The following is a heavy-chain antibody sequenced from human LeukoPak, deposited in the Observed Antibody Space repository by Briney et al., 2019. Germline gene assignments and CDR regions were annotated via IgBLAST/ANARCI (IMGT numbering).Heavy chain of an antibody. CDR1: GFTVSSNS. Sequence: GGSLRLSCTVSGFTVSSNSMSWVRQAPGKGLEWVSFYSGGNTHYSDSVKGRFTISRDNSKNTLYLQMNSLRADDTAVCYCARRAGEYSHPYDYWGQGTLVTVSS. CDR2: YSGGNT. D-gene: IGHD4-17*01. J-gene: IGHJ4*02. CDR3: ARRAGEYSHPYDY. V-gene: IGHV3-53*01.